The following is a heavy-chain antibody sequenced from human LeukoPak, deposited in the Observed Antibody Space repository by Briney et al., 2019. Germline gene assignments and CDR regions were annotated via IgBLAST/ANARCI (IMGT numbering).Heavy chain of an antibody. CDR3: AKTSLYSSSEIDY. D-gene: IGHD6-6*01. Sequence: PGGSQRLSCAASGFTFSDCAMTWVRQAPGKGLEWVSSISGGAYSTYYADSVKGRFTISRDNSKNTLFLQINSLRAEDTAVYYCAKTSLYSSSEIDYWGQGTLVTVSS. V-gene: IGHV3-23*01. J-gene: IGHJ4*02. CDR2: ISGGAYST. CDR1: GFTFSDCA.